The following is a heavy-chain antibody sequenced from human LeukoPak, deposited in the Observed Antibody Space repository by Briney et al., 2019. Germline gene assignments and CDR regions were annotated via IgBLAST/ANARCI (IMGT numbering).Heavy chain of an antibody. Sequence: ASVKVSCKASGYTFTNYDMNWVRQAPGQGLEWMGWINTNTGNPTHAQGFTGRFVFSLDTSVSTAYLQISSLKAEDTAVYYCARDPTAAAGIFDYWGQGTLVTVSS. V-gene: IGHV7-4-1*02. CDR3: ARDPTAAAGIFDY. J-gene: IGHJ4*02. D-gene: IGHD6-13*01. CDR1: GYTFTNYD. CDR2: INTNTGNP.